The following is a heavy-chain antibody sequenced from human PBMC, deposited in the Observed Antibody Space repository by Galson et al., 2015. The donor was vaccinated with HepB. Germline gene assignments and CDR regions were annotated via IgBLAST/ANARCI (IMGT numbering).Heavy chain of an antibody. D-gene: IGHD2-21*02. Sequence: SLRLSCAASGFTFSSYAMSWVRQAPGKGLEWVSAISGSGDNTYYADSVRGRFTISRDNSKHTLYLQMNSLRAEDTATYYCASAFFSGGDWNYFDFWSQGTLVTVSS. J-gene: IGHJ4*02. CDR1: GFTFSSYA. CDR2: ISGSGDNT. V-gene: IGHV3-23*01. CDR3: ASAFFSGGDWNYFDF.